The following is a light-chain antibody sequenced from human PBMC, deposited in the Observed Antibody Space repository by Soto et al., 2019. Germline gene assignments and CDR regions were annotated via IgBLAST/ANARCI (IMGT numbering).Light chain of an antibody. CDR1: GSDVGGYNY. V-gene: IGLV2-11*01. CDR2: DVT. CDR3: CSYAGTYTYV. Sequence: ALTQPRSVSGSPGQSVTISCTGTGSDVGGYNYVSWYQEHPGKAPKLMIYDVTKRPSGVPDRFSGSKSGNTASLTISGLQAEDEADYYCCSYAGTYTYVFGTGTKVTVL. J-gene: IGLJ1*01.